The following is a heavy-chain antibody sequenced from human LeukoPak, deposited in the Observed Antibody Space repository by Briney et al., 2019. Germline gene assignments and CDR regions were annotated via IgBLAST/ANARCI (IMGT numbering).Heavy chain of an antibody. CDR2: INHSGST. D-gene: IGHD4-11*01. CDR1: GGSFSGYY. CDR3: GNSLDY. J-gene: IGHJ4*02. Sequence: SETLSLTCAVYGGSFSGYYWSWIRQPPGKGLEWIGEINHSGSTNYNPSLKSRVTISVDTSKNQFSLKLSSVTAADTAVYYCGNSLDYWGQGTLVTVSS. V-gene: IGHV4-34*01.